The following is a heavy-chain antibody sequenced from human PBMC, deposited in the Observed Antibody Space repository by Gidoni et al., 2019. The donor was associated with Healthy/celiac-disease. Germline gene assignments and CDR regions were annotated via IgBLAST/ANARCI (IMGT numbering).Heavy chain of an antibody. CDR2: VNPNSGGT. CDR3: ARDLHSYGLDY. CDR1: GYTFTGYY. Sequence: QVQLVQSGAEVKKPGASVTVSCKASGYTFTGYYMHWVRQAPGQGLEWIGWVNPNSGGTNYAQKFQGCVTMTSDTSISTAYMELSRLRSDDTAVYYCARDLHSYGLDYWGQGTLVTVSS. V-gene: IGHV1-2*04. J-gene: IGHJ4*02. D-gene: IGHD5-18*01.